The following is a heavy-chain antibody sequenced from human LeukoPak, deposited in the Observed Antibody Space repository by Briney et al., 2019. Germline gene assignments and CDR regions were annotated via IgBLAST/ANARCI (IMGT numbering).Heavy chain of an antibody. CDR1: GGSIRSYF. J-gene: IGHJ4*02. D-gene: IGHD1-26*01. Sequence: SETLSLTCTVSGGSIRSYFWGWVRQPAGKGLEWIGRIYTTGATFYNPSLKTRLTMSVDTSKNQFSLRLTSVVAADTAVYYCARQGYTASYYFLDYWSQGTLVTVSS. CDR3: ARQGYTASYYFLDY. V-gene: IGHV4-4*07. CDR2: IYTTGAT.